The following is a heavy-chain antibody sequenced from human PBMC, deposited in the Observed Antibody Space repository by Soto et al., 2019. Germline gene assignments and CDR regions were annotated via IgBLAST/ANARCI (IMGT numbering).Heavy chain of an antibody. V-gene: IGHV3-23*01. Sequence: GGSLRLSCVASGFTFSSYAMSWVRQAPGKGLEWVSGISGTGGSTYYADSVKGRFTISRDNSKNTLYLQMNSLRAEDTALYYCAKDRKSGSGWYWDYWGQGILVTVSS. CDR2: ISGTGGST. CDR3: AKDRKSGSGWYWDY. J-gene: IGHJ4*02. D-gene: IGHD6-19*01. CDR1: GFTFSSYA.